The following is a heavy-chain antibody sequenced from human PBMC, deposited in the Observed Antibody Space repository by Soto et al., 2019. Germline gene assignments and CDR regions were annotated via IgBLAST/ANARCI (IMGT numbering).Heavy chain of an antibody. CDR1: GYSFTGYW. V-gene: IGHV5-10-1*01. D-gene: IGHD2-2*01. J-gene: IGHJ6*02. CDR3: ASSYCSSTSCYGPIYYYYGMDV. CDR2: IDPSDSYT. Sequence: GESLRISCKGSGYSFTGYWISWVRQMPGKGLEWMGRIDPSDSYTNYSPSFQGHVTISADKSISTAYLQWSSLKASDTAMYYCASSYCSSTSCYGPIYYYYGMDVWGQGTTVTVSS.